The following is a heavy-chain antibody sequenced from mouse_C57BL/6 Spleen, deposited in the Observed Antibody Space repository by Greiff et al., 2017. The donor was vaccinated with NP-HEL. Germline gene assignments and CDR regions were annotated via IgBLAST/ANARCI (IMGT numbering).Heavy chain of an antibody. CDR2: IDPENGDT. CDR3: AKDGSRTPWFAY. D-gene: IGHD1-1*01. Sequence: VQLQQSGAELVRPGASVKLSCTASGFNIKDDYMHWVKQRPEQGLEWIGWIDPENGDTEYASKFQGKATITADTSSNTAYLQLSSLTSDDTAVYYCAKDGSRTPWFAYWGQGTLVTVSA. CDR1: GFNIKDDY. V-gene: IGHV14-4*01. J-gene: IGHJ3*01.